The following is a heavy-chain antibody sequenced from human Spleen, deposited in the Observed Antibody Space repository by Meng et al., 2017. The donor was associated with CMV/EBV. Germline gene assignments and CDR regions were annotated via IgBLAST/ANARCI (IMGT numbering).Heavy chain of an antibody. CDR3: ARGRTYCSSTSCPGNWFDP. CDR1: GGSFSGYY. D-gene: IGHD2-2*01. CDR2: INHSGST. J-gene: IGHJ5*02. V-gene: IGHV4-34*01. Sequence: SETLSLTCAVYGGSFSGYYWSWIRQPPGKGLEWIGEINHSGSTNYNPSLKSRVTISVDTSKNQFSLKLSSVTAADTAVYYCARGRTYCSSTSCPGNWFDPWGQGTQVTVSS.